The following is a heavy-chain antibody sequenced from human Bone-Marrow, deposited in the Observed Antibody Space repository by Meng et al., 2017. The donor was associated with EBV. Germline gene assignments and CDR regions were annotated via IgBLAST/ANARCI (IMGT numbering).Heavy chain of an antibody. CDR2: VKSQADGGTT. Sequence: DVERVESGGGLVKPGGSLRLSCAASGFTFRKAWMSWVRQAPGKGLEWVGRVKSQADGGTTDYTAAVRGRFTISRDDSRNMLYLQINSLQIEDSALYYCATESTTFEYWGLGTLVTVSS. D-gene: IGHD1-1*01. CDR1: GFTFRKAW. V-gene: IGHV3-15*01. CDR3: ATESTTFEY. J-gene: IGHJ4*02.